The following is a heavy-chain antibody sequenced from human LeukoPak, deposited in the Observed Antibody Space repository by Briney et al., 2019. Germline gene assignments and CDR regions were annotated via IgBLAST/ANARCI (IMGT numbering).Heavy chain of an antibody. J-gene: IGHJ4*02. CDR3: ARSRTTHYTTLETFDY. CDR1: GGSISSSSHY. V-gene: IGHV4-39*07. D-gene: IGHD5-24*01. Sequence: SETLSLTCSVSGGSISSSSHYWDWIRQPPGEGLEWIGSIYYSGSTYYNPSLKSRVTISVDTSKNQFSLKLSSVTAADTAVYYCARSRTTHYTTLETFDYWGQGTLVTVSS. CDR2: IYYSGST.